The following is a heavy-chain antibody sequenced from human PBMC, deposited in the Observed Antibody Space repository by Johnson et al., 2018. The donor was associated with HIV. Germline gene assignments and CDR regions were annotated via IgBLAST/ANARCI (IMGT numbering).Heavy chain of an antibody. V-gene: IGHV3-72*01. CDR3: AREPEGWAFDI. D-gene: IGHD1-26*01. J-gene: IGHJ3*02. CDR1: GFTFSDHY. CDR2: SRNKANSYTT. Sequence: VQLVESGGGLVQPGGSLRLSCAASGFTFSDHYMDWVRQAPGKGLEWVGRSRNKANSYTTEYAASVKGRFTISIDDSKNSLYLQMNSLKTEDTAVYYCAREPEGWAFDIWGQGTMVTVSS.